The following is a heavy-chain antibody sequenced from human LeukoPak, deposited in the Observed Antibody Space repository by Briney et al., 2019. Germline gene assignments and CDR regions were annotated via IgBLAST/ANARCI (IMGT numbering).Heavy chain of an antibody. CDR1: GYTFTNYG. CDR2: ISIYNGST. Sequence: ASVKVSCKASGYTFTNYGISWVRQAPGQGLEWMGWISIYNGSTDYAQKLRGRVTMTTDTSTSTAYMELRSLRSDDTAVYYCARITYDFWSGYYMPDDPWGQGTLVTVSS. V-gene: IGHV1-18*01. D-gene: IGHD3-3*01. J-gene: IGHJ5*02. CDR3: ARITYDFWSGYYMPDDP.